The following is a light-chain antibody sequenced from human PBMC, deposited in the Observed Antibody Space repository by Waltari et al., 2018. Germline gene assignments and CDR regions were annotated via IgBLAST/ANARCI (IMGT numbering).Light chain of an antibody. V-gene: IGLV2-14*03. CDR1: SSDVGGYKY. CDR2: DVA. J-gene: IGLJ2*01. CDR3: SSYSTTSAVV. Sequence: QSALTQPASVSGSPGQSISVSCKGTSSDVGGYKYVSWYQHHPGKAPKLWIYDVAKRPSGVSDRFSGSKTGNTASLTISGLRAEDEAFYYCSSYSTTSAVVFGGGTKMTVL.